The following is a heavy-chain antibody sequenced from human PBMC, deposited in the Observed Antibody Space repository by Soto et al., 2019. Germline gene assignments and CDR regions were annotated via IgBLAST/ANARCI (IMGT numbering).Heavy chain of an antibody. CDR1: GFTVSSNY. Sequence: EVQLLESGGGLVQPGGSLRLSCAASGFTVSSNYMSWVRQAPGKGLEWVSVIYSGGTTYYADSVKGRFTISRDNSKNTLYLQMNSLRAEDTDVYYCARNGDSSDYRGWFDPWGQGTLVTVSS. J-gene: IGHJ5*02. CDR3: ARNGDSSDYRGWFDP. V-gene: IGHV3-66*01. CDR2: IYSGGTT. D-gene: IGHD3-22*01.